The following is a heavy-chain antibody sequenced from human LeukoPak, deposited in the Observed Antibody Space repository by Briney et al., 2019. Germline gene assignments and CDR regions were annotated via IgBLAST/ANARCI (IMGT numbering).Heavy chain of an antibody. CDR2: ISSSGSTT. J-gene: IGHJ4*02. CDR3: VKGGWLDY. V-gene: IGHV3-48*03. Sequence: PGRSLRLSCAASGFTFRTYDMNWVRQAPGKGLEWISYISSSGSTTHYADSVKDRFTVSRDDAKSSLYLQMNSLRAEDTAVYYCVKGGWLDYWGQGSLVTVSS. CDR1: GFTFRTYD. D-gene: IGHD6-19*01.